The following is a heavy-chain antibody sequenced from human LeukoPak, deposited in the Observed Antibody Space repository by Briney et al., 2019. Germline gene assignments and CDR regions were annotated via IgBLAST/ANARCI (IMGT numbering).Heavy chain of an antibody. D-gene: IGHD2-15*01. CDR3: AKAPRGGSFNWFDP. Sequence: GGSLRLSCAASGFTFDDYAMHWVRQAPGKGLEWVSGISWNSGSIGYADSVKGRFTISRDNAKNSLYLQMNSLRAEDTALYYCAKAPRGGSFNWFDPWGQGTLVTVSS. J-gene: IGHJ5*02. CDR1: GFTFDDYA. V-gene: IGHV3-9*01. CDR2: ISWNSGSI.